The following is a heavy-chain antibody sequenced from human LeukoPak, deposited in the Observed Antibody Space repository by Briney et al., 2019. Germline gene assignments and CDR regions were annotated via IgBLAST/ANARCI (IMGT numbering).Heavy chain of an antibody. J-gene: IGHJ6*03. V-gene: IGHV3-20*04. CDR1: GFRFDDYG. Sequence: PGGSLRLSCAASGFRFDDYGMSWVRQRPGKGLEWVSGINWSSGDTGYADSVKGRFTISRDNAKNSLYLQMNSLRAEDTAVYYCARAKEEYCSSTSCYANNYYYYYYMDVWGKGTTVTVSS. D-gene: IGHD2-2*01. CDR2: INWSSGDT. CDR3: ARAKEEYCSSTSCYANNYYYYYYMDV.